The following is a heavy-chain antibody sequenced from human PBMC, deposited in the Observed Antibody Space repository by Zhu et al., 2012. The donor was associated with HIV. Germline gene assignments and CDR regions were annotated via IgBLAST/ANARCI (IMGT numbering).Heavy chain of an antibody. J-gene: IGHJ4*02. CDR2: VYYSGTT. V-gene: IGHV4-59*11. Sequence: QVQLQESGPGLVKPSETLSLTCSVSGGSTSSHYWSWIRQPPGKGLEWIGYVYYSGTTNYNPSLKSRVTISLDMSKNQFSLKLTSVTAADTAVYYCAGLRDTSGYYYPFDYWAREPWSPSPQ. CDR1: GGSTSSHY. D-gene: IGHD3-22*01. CDR3: AGLRDTSGYYYPFDY.